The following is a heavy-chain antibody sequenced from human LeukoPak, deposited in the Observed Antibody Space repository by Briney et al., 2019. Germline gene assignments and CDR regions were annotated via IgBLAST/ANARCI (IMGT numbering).Heavy chain of an antibody. Sequence: ASVKVSCKASGYTFTGYYMHWVRQAPGQGLEWMGWINPNSGGTNYAQKFQGRVTMTRDTSISTACMELSRLRSDDTAVYYCARDEGGYGPRDYYYYYMDVWGKGTTVTISS. CDR2: INPNSGGT. J-gene: IGHJ6*03. D-gene: IGHD3-22*01. CDR1: GYTFTGYY. CDR3: ARDEGGYGPRDYYYYYMDV. V-gene: IGHV1-2*02.